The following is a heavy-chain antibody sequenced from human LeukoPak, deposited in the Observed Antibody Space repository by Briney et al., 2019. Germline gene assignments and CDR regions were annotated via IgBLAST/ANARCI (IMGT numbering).Heavy chain of an antibody. D-gene: IGHD3-22*01. CDR3: AKDQYDSSAHDY. CDR2: IKQDGSEK. J-gene: IGHJ4*02. V-gene: IGHV3-7*03. Sequence: GGSLRLSCAASGFTFSSYWMNWVRQAPGKGLEWVANIKQDGSEKYYVDSVKGRFTISRDNAKNSMYLQMNSLRAEDTAVYYCAKDQYDSSAHDYWGQGTLVTVSS. CDR1: GFTFSSYW.